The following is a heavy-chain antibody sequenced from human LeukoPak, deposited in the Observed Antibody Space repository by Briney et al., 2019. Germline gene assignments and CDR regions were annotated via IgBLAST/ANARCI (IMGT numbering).Heavy chain of an antibody. CDR3: ARAYCSSITCFE. D-gene: IGHD2-2*01. J-gene: IGHJ4*02. CDR2: ISTSYSGI. V-gene: IGHV3-48*01. Sequence: TGGSLRLSCAASGFIVSRYSMTWVRQAPGKGLEWVSPISTSYSGIYYADSVKGRFTISRDNAKNSLYLQMDSLRADDTAVYYCARAYCSSITCFEWGQGTLVTVSS. CDR1: GFIVSRYS.